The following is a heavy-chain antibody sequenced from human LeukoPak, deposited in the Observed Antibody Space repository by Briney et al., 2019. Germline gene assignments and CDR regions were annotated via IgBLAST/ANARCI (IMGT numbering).Heavy chain of an antibody. J-gene: IGHJ4*01. CDR1: GYPFDNFG. Sequence: ASVKVSCKASGYPFDNFGLTWVRQAPGQGLKWMGWISAYNGNTHYAQKFRGRLTLTTETSTSTAYLELRSLKSDDTAVYYCARDRVGGDLTGVSLYWGQGTLVTVSS. D-gene: IGHD4-17*01. CDR3: ARDRVGGDLTGVSLY. CDR2: ISAYNGNT. V-gene: IGHV1-18*01.